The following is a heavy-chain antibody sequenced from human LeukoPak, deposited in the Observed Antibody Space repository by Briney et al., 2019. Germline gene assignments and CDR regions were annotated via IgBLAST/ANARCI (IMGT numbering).Heavy chain of an antibody. CDR3: ARGGKRWLQSYYFDS. CDR1: GGSFSGYY. J-gene: IGHJ4*02. V-gene: IGHV4-34*01. CDR2: INHSGST. D-gene: IGHD5-24*01. Sequence: PSETLSLTCAVYGGSFSGYYWSWIRQPPGKGLEWIGEINHSGSTNYNPSLKSRVTIPVDTSKNQFSLKLSSVTAADTAVYYCARGGKRWLQSYYFDSWGQGTLVTVSS.